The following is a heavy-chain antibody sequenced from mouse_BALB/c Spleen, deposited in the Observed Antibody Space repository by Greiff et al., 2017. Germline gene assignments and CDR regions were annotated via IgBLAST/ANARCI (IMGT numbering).Heavy chain of an antibody. CDR2: IYPGSGNT. CDR1: GYAFTNYW. D-gene: IGHD1-1*01. CDR3: ARRDYYGSSPPAWFAY. J-gene: IGHJ3*01. V-gene: IGHV1-63*01. Sequence: QVQLQQSGAELVRPGTSVKISCKASGYAFTNYWLGWVKQRPGHGLEWIGDIYPGSGNTYYNEKFKGKATLTADKSSSTAYMQLSSLTSEDSAVYFCARRDYYGSSPPAWFAYWGQGTLVTVSA.